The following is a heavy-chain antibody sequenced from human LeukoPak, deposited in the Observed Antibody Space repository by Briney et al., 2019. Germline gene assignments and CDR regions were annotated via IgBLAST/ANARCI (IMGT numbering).Heavy chain of an antibody. CDR1: GGSISSYY. CDR2: IYYSGST. CDR3: ARQLVELGYCSGGSCYPEYFQH. V-gene: IGHV4-39*01. Sequence: PSETLSLTCTVSGGSISSYYWGWIRQPPGKGLEWIGSIYYSGSTYYNPSLKSRVTISVDTSKNQFSLKLSSVTAADTAVYYCARQLVELGYCSGGSCYPEYFQHWGQGTLVTVSS. J-gene: IGHJ1*01. D-gene: IGHD2-15*01.